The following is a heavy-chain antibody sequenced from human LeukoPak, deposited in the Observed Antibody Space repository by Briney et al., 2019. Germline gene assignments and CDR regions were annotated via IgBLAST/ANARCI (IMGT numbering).Heavy chain of an antibody. D-gene: IGHD5-18*01. V-gene: IGHV3-21*01. J-gene: IGHJ6*03. Sequence: GGSLRLSCVAAGFTLRSYSMNWVRQAPGKGLEWVSSISTSSSYIYYADSVKGRFTISRDNAKNSLYLQMNSVRAEDTAVYYCARDNRAYSYASRDKKYYYYYMDVWGKGTTVTISS. CDR2: ISTSSSYI. CDR3: ARDNRAYSYASRDKKYYYYYMDV. CDR1: GFTLRSYS.